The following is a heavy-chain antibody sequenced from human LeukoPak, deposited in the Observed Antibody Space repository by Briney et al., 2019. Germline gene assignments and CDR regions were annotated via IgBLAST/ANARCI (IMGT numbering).Heavy chain of an antibody. Sequence: PGGSLRLSCAASGFTFSSYSMNWVRQAPGKGLEWVASISSSSSYIYYADSVKGRFTISRDNAKNSLYLQMNSLRAEDTAVYYCARVLAQWELRKNYFDHWGQGTLVTVSS. CDR2: ISSSSSYI. V-gene: IGHV3-21*01. CDR3: ARVLAQWELRKNYFDH. J-gene: IGHJ4*02. CDR1: GFTFSSYS. D-gene: IGHD1-26*01.